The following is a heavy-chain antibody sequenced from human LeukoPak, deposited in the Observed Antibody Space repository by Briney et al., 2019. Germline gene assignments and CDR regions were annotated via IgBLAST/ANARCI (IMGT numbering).Heavy chain of an antibody. CDR2: IYYTGST. J-gene: IGHJ4*02. V-gene: IGHV4-39*07. Sequence: PSETLSLTCTVSGGSISSSSYNWGWIRQPQGKGLEWIGSIYYTGSTYYNPSLNRRVTISVNTSKKQFSLKISSVTDADTAEYYCARGESYYFDYWGQGTLVTVSS. D-gene: IGHD3-16*02. CDR3: ARGESYYFDY. CDR1: GGSISSSSYN.